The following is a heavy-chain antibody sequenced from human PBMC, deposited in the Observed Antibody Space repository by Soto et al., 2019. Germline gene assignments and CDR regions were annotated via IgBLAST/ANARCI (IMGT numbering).Heavy chain of an antibody. D-gene: IGHD3-3*01. CDR2: IVPLFDTA. V-gene: IGHV1-69*12. J-gene: IGHJ5*02. Sequence: QVQLVQSGAEVKEPGSSVNVSCKTSGVTFGNTAVTWVRQVPGQGLEWIGGIVPLFDTANYAQKFRGRVMITADESTSTAYMDLSSLRSNDTAIYYCARDGDPGYSFWSGPLGGGRFDPWGQGTLVTVSS. CDR1: GVTFGNTA. CDR3: ARDGDPGYSFWSGPLGGGRFDP.